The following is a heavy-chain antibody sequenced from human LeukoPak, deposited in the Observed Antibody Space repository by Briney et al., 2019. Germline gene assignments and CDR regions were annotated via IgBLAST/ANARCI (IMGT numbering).Heavy chain of an antibody. CDR3: ARGAQTYYDKAPVDY. Sequence: SETLSLTCAVYGGSFSGYYWSWIRQPPGKGLEWIGEINHSGSANYNPSLKSRVTISVDTSKSQFSLKLNSMTAADTAVYYCARGAQTYYDKAPVDYWGQGTLVTVSS. V-gene: IGHV4-34*01. CDR2: INHSGSA. J-gene: IGHJ4*02. D-gene: IGHD3-22*01. CDR1: GGSFSGYY.